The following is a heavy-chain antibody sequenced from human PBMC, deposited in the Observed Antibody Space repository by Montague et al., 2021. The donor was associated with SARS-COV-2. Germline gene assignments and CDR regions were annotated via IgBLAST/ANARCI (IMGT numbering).Heavy chain of an antibody. CDR1: GGSISSGGYS. D-gene: IGHD3-22*01. CDR2: IYHSGST. J-gene: IGHJ5*02. Sequence: TLSLTCAVSGGSISSGGYSWSWIRQPPGKGLEWIGYIYHSGSTYYNPSLKSRVTISVDRSKNQFSLKLSSVTAADTAVYYCARVTPIPYYYDSSGYYDGGLDHWGQGTLVTVSS. CDR3: ARVTPIPYYYDSSGYYDGGLDH. V-gene: IGHV4-30-2*01.